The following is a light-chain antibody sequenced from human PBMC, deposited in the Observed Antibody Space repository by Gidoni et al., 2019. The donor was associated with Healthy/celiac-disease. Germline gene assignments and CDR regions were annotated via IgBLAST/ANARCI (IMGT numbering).Light chain of an antibody. CDR2: DDS. V-gene: IGLV3-21*02. CDR3: QVWDSSSDHVV. J-gene: IGLJ2*01. CDR1: NIGSKS. Sequence: SYVLTQPPSVSVAPGQTARITCGGNNIGSKSVHWYQQKPGQAPVLVVYDDSERPSGLPERFSGSNSGNTATLTISRVEAGDEADYYCQVWDSSSDHVVFGGGTKLTVL.